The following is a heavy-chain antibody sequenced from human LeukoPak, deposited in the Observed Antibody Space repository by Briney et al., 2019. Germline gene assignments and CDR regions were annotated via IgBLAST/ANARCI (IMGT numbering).Heavy chain of an antibody. D-gene: IGHD5-18*01. CDR3: ARGHTSPSY. J-gene: IGHJ4*02. CDR1: GFTFGDYG. V-gene: IGHV3-49*04. Sequence: PGGSLRLSCTASGFTFGDYGMTWVRQPPGKGLEWISHIKSKASGGTIEYAASVKGRFTISRDDSKSIAYLQMNSLETEDTAVYYCARGHTSPSYWGQGTLVTVSS. CDR2: IKSKASGGTI.